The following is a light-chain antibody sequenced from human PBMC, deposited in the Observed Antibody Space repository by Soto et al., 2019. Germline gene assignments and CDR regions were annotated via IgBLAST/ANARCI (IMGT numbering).Light chain of an antibody. CDR1: QGISW. Sequence: IRMTQSPSSLSASTGDRVTITFRASQGISWLAWYQQKPGKAPKLLIYKASSLESGVPSRFSGSGSGADFTLTISRLEPEDFAVYYCQQYGSSPTFGEGTRLEIK. V-gene: IGKV1-5*03. CDR2: KAS. CDR3: QQYGSSPT. J-gene: IGKJ5*01.